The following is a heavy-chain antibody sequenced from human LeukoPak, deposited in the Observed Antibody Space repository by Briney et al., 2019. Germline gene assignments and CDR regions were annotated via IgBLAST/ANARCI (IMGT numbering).Heavy chain of an antibody. CDR3: ARDSRYCSSTSCYFDY. J-gene: IGHJ4*02. CDR1: GFTVSDNY. D-gene: IGHD2-2*01. CDR2: IYSGGTT. V-gene: IGHV3-66*02. Sequence: GGSLRLSCAASGFTVSDNYMSWVRQAPGKGLEWVSVIYSGGTTYYADSVKGRFTISRDESKNTLYLQMNSLRAEDTDVYYCARDSRYCSSTSCYFDYWGQGTLVTVSS.